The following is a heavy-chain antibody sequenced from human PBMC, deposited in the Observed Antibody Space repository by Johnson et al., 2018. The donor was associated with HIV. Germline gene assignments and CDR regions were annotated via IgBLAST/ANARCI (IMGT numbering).Heavy chain of an antibody. V-gene: IGHV3-30*04. Sequence: QVQLVESGGGVVQPGRSLRLSCAASGFTFSSYAMHWVRQAPGKGLEWVAVISYDGSNKYYADSVKGRFTISRDNAKNSLYLQMNSLRAEDTAVYYCALNWGEEGALDIWGQGRMVTVSS. CDR1: GFTFSSYA. D-gene: IGHD7-27*01. J-gene: IGHJ3*02. CDR3: ALNWGEEGALDI. CDR2: ISYDGSNK.